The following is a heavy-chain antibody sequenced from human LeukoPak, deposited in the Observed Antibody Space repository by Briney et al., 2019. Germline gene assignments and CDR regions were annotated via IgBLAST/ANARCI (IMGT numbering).Heavy chain of an antibody. J-gene: IGHJ6*03. CDR3: ARGEGNDYVWRSFYYYLDV. CDR2: INDIGHT. CDR1: GESFNGFY. D-gene: IGHD3-16*01. Sequence: PSETLSLTCAVNGESFNGFYWTWIRQSPGKGLEWIGEINDIGHTNYNASLKSRVTISLDTSQKQFSLKLTSVTAADTAVYYCARGEGNDYVWRSFYYYLDVWGKGTAVTVSS. V-gene: IGHV4-34*01.